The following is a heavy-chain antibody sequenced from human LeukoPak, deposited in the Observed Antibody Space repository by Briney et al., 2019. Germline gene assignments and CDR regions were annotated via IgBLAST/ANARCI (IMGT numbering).Heavy chain of an antibody. V-gene: IGHV5-51*01. CDR2: IYPGDSDT. Sequence: GESLKISCKGSGYSFTSHWIGWGRQMPGKGLEWMGIIYPGDSDTRYSPSFQGQVTISADKSISTAYLQWSRLKASDTAMYYCARPLTTGSSSSVDYWGQGTLVAVSS. CDR1: GYSFTSHW. CDR3: ARPLTTGSSSSVDY. J-gene: IGHJ4*02. D-gene: IGHD4-17*01.